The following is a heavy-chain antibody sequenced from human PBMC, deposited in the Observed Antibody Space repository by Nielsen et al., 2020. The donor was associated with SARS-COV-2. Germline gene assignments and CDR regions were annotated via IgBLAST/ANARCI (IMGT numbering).Heavy chain of an antibody. D-gene: IGHD3-10*01. J-gene: IGHJ6*02. CDR2: ISYDGSNK. CDR3: ARDGGVNTAMVHYYGMDV. V-gene: IGHV3-33*05. Sequence: VRQAPGKGLEWVAVISYDGSNKYYADSVKGRFTVSRDTAKNSLYLQMNSLRAEDTAVYYCARDGGVNTAMVHYYGMDVWGQGTTVTVSS.